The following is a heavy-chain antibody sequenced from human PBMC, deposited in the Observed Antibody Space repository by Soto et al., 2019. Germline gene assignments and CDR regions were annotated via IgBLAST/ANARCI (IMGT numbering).Heavy chain of an antibody. D-gene: IGHD6-19*01. CDR1: GFTFSSYG. CDR2: ISSDGSTK. CDR3: ARRSVAGLNYFDY. V-gene: IGHV3-33*05. J-gene: IGHJ4*02. Sequence: GGSLRLSCAASGFTFSSYGMHWVRQAPGKGLEWVAVISSDGSTKYYADSVKGRFTISRDNSRNTLYLQMNSLGAEDTTIYFCARRSVAGLNYFDYWGQGTLVTVSS.